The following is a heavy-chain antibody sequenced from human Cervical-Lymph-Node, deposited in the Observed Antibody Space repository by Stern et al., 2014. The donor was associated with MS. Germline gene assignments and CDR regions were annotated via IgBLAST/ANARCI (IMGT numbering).Heavy chain of an antibody. V-gene: IGHV3-30*18. CDR3: AKDRRGGYNYLYGMDV. CDR1: RFTFRSYG. Sequence: VHLVESGGGVVQPGTSLRLSCTGSRFTFRSYGIHWVRQAPGKGPEWVSGTSYDGSNRQYADSVKGRFTISRDNSKNTVYLHLNSLRPEDTGVYHCAKDRRGGYNYLYGMDVWGQGTTVTVS. D-gene: IGHD5-18*01. J-gene: IGHJ6*02. CDR2: TSYDGSNR.